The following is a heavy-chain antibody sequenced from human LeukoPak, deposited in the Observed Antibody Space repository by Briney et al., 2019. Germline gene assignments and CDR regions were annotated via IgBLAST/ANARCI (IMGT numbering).Heavy chain of an antibody. CDR2: IYPGDSDT. D-gene: IGHD3-10*01. V-gene: IGHV5-51*01. CDR3: ARHAPLVRGVIYYFDH. CDR1: RYSLTSYW. Sequence: HGESLKISCKGSRYSLTSYWIGWVRQMPGKGLEWMGIIYPGDSDTRYSPSFQGQVTISADKSISTAYLQWSSLKASDTAMYYCARHAPLVRGVIYYFDHWGQGTLVTVSS. J-gene: IGHJ4*02.